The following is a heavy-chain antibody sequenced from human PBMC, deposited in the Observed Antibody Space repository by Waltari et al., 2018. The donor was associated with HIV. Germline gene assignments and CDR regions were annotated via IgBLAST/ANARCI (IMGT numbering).Heavy chain of an antibody. D-gene: IGHD1-1*01. CDR1: GFYCPNAW. V-gene: IGHV3-15*01. CDR2: IKNIADGGTT. Sequence: EGQLVESGGGLVKPGGALRLSWAASGFYCPNAWRSWVRQAPGKGLEWVGRIKNIADGGTTECGAPVKGRFTISRDDSQNTVFLQMNSLKTEDTAVYFCVTGLLYKRYWGQGTLVTVSS. CDR3: VTGLLYKRY. J-gene: IGHJ4*02.